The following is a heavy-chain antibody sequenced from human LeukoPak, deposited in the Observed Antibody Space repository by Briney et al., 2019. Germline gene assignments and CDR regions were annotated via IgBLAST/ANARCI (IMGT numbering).Heavy chain of an antibody. V-gene: IGHV4-30-2*01. CDR2: IYHSGST. J-gene: IGHJ4*02. Sequence: PSETLSLTCTVSGGSISSGLYYWSWIRQPPGKGLEWIGYIYHSGSTYYNPSLKSRVTISVDLSKNQFSLKLSSVTAADTAVYYCARTPYGYGSFDYWGQGTLVSVSS. CDR1: GGSISSGLYY. CDR3: ARTPYGYGSFDY. D-gene: IGHD5-18*01.